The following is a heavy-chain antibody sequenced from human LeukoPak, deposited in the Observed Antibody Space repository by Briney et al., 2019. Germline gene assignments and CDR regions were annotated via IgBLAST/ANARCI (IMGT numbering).Heavy chain of an antibody. Sequence: GGSLRLSCAASGFTFSSYWMSWVRQAPGKGLEWVANIKQDGSEKYYVDSVKGRFTISRDNAKNSLYLQMNSLRAEDTAVYYCARDREYYNLLTGYKVSHYFDYWGQGTLVTVSS. J-gene: IGHJ4*02. CDR2: IKQDGSEK. CDR3: ARDREYYNLLTGYKVSHYFDY. CDR1: GFTFSSYW. D-gene: IGHD3-9*01. V-gene: IGHV3-7*01.